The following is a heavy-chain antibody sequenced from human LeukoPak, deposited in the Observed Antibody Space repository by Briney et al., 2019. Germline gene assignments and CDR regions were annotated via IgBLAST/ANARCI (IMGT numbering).Heavy chain of an antibody. CDR1: GFTFANTW. D-gene: IGHD2-15*01. J-gene: IGHJ6*02. V-gene: IGHV3-74*01. CDR3: AKDILRGGKDYYYGMDV. Sequence: GGSLRLSCAASGFTFANTWMHWVRQAPGKGLVWVSLINNDGSTTNYADSVKGRFTISRDNAKNSLYLQMNSLRAEDTALYYCAKDILRGGKDYYYGMDVWGQGTTVTVSS. CDR2: INNDGSTT.